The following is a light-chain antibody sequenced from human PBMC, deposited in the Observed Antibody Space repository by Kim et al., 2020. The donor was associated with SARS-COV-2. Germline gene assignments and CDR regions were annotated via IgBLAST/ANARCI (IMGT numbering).Light chain of an antibody. Sequence: QAGLTQPPSVSKDLRQTATLTCTGNSNNVGYQGAVWLQQHQGHPPKLLSYRDNNRPSGISERFSASRSENTASLTITGLQPEDEADYYCSAWDSSLTGWVFGGGTQLTVL. CDR3: SAWDSSLTGWV. CDR2: RDN. V-gene: IGLV10-54*01. CDR1: SNNVGYQG. J-gene: IGLJ3*02.